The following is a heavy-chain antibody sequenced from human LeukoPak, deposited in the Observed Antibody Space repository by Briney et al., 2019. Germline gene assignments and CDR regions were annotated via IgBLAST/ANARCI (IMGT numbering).Heavy chain of an antibody. CDR2: ILASGSPT. V-gene: IGHV3-23*01. CDR1: GFNFNSYT. Sequence: SGGSLRLSCAASGFNFNSYTMNWVRQAPGKGLQWVANILASGSPTYYADSVKGRFIISGDNSKNTVYLQMNSLRVEDTAIYYCAKDLRPDGVDNFDHWGQGILVTVSS. CDR3: AKDLRPDGVDNFDH. D-gene: IGHD2-8*01. J-gene: IGHJ4*02.